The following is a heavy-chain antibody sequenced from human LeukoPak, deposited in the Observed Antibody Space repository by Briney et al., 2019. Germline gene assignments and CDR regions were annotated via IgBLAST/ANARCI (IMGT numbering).Heavy chain of an antibody. V-gene: IGHV3-33*01. CDR3: ASLYGSGSSLFDY. J-gene: IGHJ4*02. D-gene: IGHD3-10*01. CDR2: IWYDGSNK. Sequence: GRSLRLSCAASGFTFSSYGMHWVRQAPGKGPEWVAVIWYDGSNKYYADSVKGRFTISRDNSKNTLYLQMNSLRAEDTAVYYCASLYGSGSSLFDYWGQGTLVTVSS. CDR1: GFTFSSYG.